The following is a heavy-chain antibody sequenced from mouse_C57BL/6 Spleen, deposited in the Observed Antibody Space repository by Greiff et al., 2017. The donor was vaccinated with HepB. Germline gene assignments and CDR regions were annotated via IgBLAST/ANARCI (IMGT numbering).Heavy chain of an antibody. V-gene: IGHV3-6*01. CDR2: ISYDGSN. Sequence: EVKLQESGPGLVKPSQSLSLTCSVTGYSITSGYYWNWIRQFPGNKLEWMGYISYDGSNNYNPSLKNRISITRDTSKNQFFLKLNSVTTEDTATYYCAREGDYGSSYNFDYWGQGTTLTVSS. J-gene: IGHJ2*01. D-gene: IGHD1-1*01. CDR3: AREGDYGSSYNFDY. CDR1: GYSITSGYY.